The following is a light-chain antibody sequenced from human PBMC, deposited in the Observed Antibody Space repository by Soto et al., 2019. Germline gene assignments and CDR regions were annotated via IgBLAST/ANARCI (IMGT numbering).Light chain of an antibody. Sequence: QSALTQPASVSGSPGQSITISCTGTSSDVGNSNYVSWYQQHPGEAPKVMIYGVADRPSGVSNRFSGSKSGNTASLTISGLQAEDESAYYCTSSTSSSTCVFGGGTKLTVL. CDR2: GVA. CDR1: SSDVGNSNY. J-gene: IGLJ2*01. V-gene: IGLV2-14*01. CDR3: TSSTSSSTCV.